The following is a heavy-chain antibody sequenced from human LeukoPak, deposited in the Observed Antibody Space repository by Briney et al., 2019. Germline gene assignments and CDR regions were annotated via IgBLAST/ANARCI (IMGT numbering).Heavy chain of an antibody. J-gene: IGHJ3*02. CDR3: AKPYYYDSSGYYVDAFDI. Sequence: GGSLRLSCAASGFTFSSYAMSWVRQAPGKGLEWVSAISGSGGSTYYADSVKGRFTISRDNSKNTLYLQMNRLRAEDTAVYYCAKPYYYDSSGYYVDAFDIWGQGTMVTVSS. D-gene: IGHD3-22*01. V-gene: IGHV3-23*01. CDR2: ISGSGGST. CDR1: GFTFSSYA.